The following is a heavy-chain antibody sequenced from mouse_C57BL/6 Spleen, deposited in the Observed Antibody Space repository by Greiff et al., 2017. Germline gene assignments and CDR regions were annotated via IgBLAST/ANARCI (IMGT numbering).Heavy chain of an antibody. Sequence: VQLQESGPGLVQPSQSLYITCTVSGFSLTSYGVHWVRQSPGKGLEWLGVIWSGGSTDYNAAFISRLSISKDNSKSQIFFKMNSLQADDTAIYFCARNQVVATRGPWFAYWGQGTLVTVSA. CDR3: ARNQVVATRGPWFAY. CDR2: IWSGGST. J-gene: IGHJ3*01. D-gene: IGHD1-1*01. V-gene: IGHV2-2*01. CDR1: GFSLTSYG.